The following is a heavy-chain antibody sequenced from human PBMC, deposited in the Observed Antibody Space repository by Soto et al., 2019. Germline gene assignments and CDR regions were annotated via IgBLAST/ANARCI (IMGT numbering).Heavy chain of an antibody. CDR2: LTDTGGDA. J-gene: IGHJ4*02. CDR3: AKDPYEVWSGYLDY. V-gene: IGHV3-23*01. D-gene: IGHD3-3*01. CDR1: GLTFGSRA. Sequence: GGSLRLSSVASGLTFGSRAMSWVRQSPGEGLEWVSTLTDTGGDAKYADAVRGRFTISRDNSKNTLYLQRNSLRAEHTAVYYRAKDPYEVWSGYLDYWGQGTVVTVSS.